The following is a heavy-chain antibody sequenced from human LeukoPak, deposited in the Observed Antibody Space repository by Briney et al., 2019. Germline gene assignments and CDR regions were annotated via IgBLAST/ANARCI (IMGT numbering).Heavy chain of an antibody. J-gene: IGHJ6*02. D-gene: IGHD4-17*01. CDR1: GFTFDDYA. V-gene: IGHV3-9*01. Sequence: GGSLRLSCAASGFTFDDYAMHWVRQAPGKGLEWVSGISWNSGSIGYADSVKGRFTISRDNAKNSLYLQMNSLRAEDTALYYCAKDRGTTVTSLAGMDVWGQGTTVTVSS. CDR2: ISWNSGSI. CDR3: AKDRGTTVTSLAGMDV.